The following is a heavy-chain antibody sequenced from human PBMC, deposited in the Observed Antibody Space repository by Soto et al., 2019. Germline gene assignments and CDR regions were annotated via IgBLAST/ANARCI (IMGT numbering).Heavy chain of an antibody. J-gene: IGHJ4*02. Sequence: PGRSLRLSCAASGFTFSSYAMSWVRQAPGKGLEWVSAISGSGGSTYYADSVKGRFTISRDNSKNTLYLQMNSLRAEDTAVYYCAKDHKGIAVAGTFNYWGQGTLVTGSS. CDR2: ISGSGGST. D-gene: IGHD6-19*01. CDR1: GFTFSSYA. CDR3: AKDHKGIAVAGTFNY. V-gene: IGHV3-23*01.